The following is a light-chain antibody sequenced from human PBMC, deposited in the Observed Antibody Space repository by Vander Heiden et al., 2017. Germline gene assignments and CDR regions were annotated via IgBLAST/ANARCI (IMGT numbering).Light chain of an antibody. CDR1: HSLLSSSNNKNY. V-gene: IGKV4-1*01. J-gene: IGKJ4*01. Sequence: VMTPSPDSLAVSLGERAPIHCKSSHSLLSSSNNKNYLAWYQLKPGQPPKLLIYWTSILASGVPDRFSGSGSGTDFTLTINSLQAEDVAVYYCQQYYNDPLTFGGGTKVEIK. CDR3: QQYYNDPLT. CDR2: WTS.